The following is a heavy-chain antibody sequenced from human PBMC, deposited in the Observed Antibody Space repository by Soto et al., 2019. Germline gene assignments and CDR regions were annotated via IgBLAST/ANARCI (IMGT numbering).Heavy chain of an antibody. CDR3: AKDGGKDGYFGNWLDP. J-gene: IGHJ5*02. CDR2: IIPIFGSA. Sequence: SMKVFCNTSGGTFSNYAITWVRQAPGQGLAWLGRIIPIFGSANYAQKFQGRVTITADESTTTAYMELSSLRSDDTAVYYCAKDGGKDGYFGNWLDPWGQGTLVTVSS. D-gene: IGHD5-12*01. CDR1: GGTFSNYA. V-gene: IGHV1-69*13.